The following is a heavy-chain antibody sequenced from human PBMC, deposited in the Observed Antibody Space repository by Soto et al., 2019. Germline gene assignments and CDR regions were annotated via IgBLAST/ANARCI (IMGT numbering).Heavy chain of an antibody. Sequence: PSETLSLTCTVSGGSISSYYWSWIRQPPGKGLEWIGYIYYSGSTNYNPSLKSRVTISVDTPKNQFSLKLSSVTAADTAVYYCARAPIQLWLEGWFDPWGQGTLVTVSS. CDR2: IYYSGST. J-gene: IGHJ5*02. CDR3: ARAPIQLWLEGWFDP. CDR1: GGSISSYY. V-gene: IGHV4-59*01. D-gene: IGHD5-18*01.